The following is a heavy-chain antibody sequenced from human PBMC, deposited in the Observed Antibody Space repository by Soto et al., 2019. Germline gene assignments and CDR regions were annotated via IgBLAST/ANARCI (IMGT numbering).Heavy chain of an antibody. Sequence: GGSLRLSCTASGFSFNKAWMNWVRQAPGKGLEYVSAITSNGGSTYYPDSVNGRFTIFRDNSKNTVYLQMSSLRAEDTAVYYCVKALSARYNSAKAFDVWGQGTMVTVSS. CDR2: ITSNGGST. CDR1: GFSFNKAW. V-gene: IGHV3-64D*06. D-gene: IGHD2-2*02. CDR3: VKALSARYNSAKAFDV. J-gene: IGHJ3*01.